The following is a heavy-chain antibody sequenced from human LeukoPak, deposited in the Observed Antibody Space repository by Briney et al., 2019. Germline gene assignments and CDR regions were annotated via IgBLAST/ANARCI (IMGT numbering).Heavy chain of an antibody. CDR3: SRSLDY. Sequence: XVRXXPGNGIEWLANITTDGRIQYYADSVRGRFIISRNNAKNSLYLQMYSLRAEDTAIYFCSRSLDYLGQGALVTVSS. J-gene: IGHJ4*02. CDR2: ITTDGRIQ. V-gene: IGHV3-7*03.